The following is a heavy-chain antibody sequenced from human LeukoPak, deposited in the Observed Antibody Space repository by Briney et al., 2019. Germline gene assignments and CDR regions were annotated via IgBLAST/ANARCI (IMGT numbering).Heavy chain of an antibody. CDR2: IYFSGVT. V-gene: IGHV4-59*01. CDR1: GGSITHYY. Sequence: PSETLSLTCTVAGGSITHYYGSGLRQPPGKGLEWIGYIYFSGVTKYNPYSPSLTSRVTISTDTSKNQISPKLNAGTAADTAVYYCARHSGEICDNRGHYEVDYWGQGILVTVSS. D-gene: IGHD3-22*01. J-gene: IGHJ4*02. CDR3: ARHSGEICDNRGHYEVDY.